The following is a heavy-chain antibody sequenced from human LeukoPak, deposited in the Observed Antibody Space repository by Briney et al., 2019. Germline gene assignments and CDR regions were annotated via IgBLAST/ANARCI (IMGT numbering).Heavy chain of an antibody. Sequence: ASMKVSCKASGYTFTSYGISWVRQAPGQGLEWMGWISAYNGNTNYAQKLQGRVTMTTDTSTSTAYMELRSLRSDDTAVYYCQMYYDFWSGYYGTDYWGQGTLVTVSS. J-gene: IGHJ4*02. D-gene: IGHD3-3*01. CDR3: QMYYDFWSGYYGTDY. CDR2: ISAYNGNT. CDR1: GYTFTSYG. V-gene: IGHV1-18*01.